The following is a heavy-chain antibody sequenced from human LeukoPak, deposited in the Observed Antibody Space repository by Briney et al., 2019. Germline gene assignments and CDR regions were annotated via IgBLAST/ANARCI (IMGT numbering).Heavy chain of an antibody. CDR2: IHPSGIF. CDR3: ARGRDRSKAGDR. J-gene: IGHJ5*02. CDR1: GVSCDDYY. V-gene: IGHV4-34*01. D-gene: IGHD5-24*01. Sequence: SETLSLTCAVYGVSCDDYYCSWIRQPPGKGLEWIGEIHPSGIFYYNSSLVSRVSISIDTSKSQFSLRLTSVTAADTAFYYCARGRDRSKAGDRWGQGSLVTVSS.